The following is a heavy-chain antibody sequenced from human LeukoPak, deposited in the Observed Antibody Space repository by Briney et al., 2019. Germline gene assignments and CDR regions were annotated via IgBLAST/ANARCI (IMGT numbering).Heavy chain of an antibody. J-gene: IGHJ4*02. CDR3: ARHPRTDGYNPYYYYFDY. CDR2: INHSGST. V-gene: IGHV4-34*01. D-gene: IGHD5-24*01. Sequence: GSLRLSCAASGFTFSSYSMNWVRQPPGKGLEWIGEINHSGSTNYNPSLKSRVTITVDTSKNQVSLKLSSVTAADTAVYYCARHPRTDGYNPYYYYFDYWGQGTLVTVSS. CDR1: GFTFSSYS.